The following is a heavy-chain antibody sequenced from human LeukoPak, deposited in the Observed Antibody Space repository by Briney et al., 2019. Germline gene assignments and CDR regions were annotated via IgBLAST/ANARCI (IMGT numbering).Heavy chain of an antibody. CDR1: GGSISKYY. V-gene: IGHV4-59*01. D-gene: IGHD3-10*01. CDR2: VYDSGRT. Sequence: SETLSLTCTVSGGSISKYYWSWIRQPPGKGLEWIGYVYDSGRTTYNPSLKNRVTILIDTSKNQFSLKLSSVTAADTAVYYCARVTYYYGSGNYYQDYYYYYAMDVWGQGTTVTVSS. J-gene: IGHJ6*02. CDR3: ARVTYYYGSGNYYQDYYYYYAMDV.